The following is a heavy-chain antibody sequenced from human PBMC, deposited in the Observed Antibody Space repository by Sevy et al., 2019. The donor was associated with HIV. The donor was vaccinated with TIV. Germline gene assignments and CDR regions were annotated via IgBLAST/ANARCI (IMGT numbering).Heavy chain of an antibody. V-gene: IGHV1-46*01. CDR3: ARRGVTGAHPQWFDP. CDR1: GYTFTSYY. Sequence: ASVKVSCKASGYTFTSYYMHWVRQAPGQGLEWMGIINPSGGSTSYAQKFQGRVTMTRDTSTSTVYMELSSLRSEDTAVYYCARRGVTGAHPQWFDPWGQGTLVTVSS. CDR2: INPSGGST. D-gene: IGHD3-10*01. J-gene: IGHJ5*02.